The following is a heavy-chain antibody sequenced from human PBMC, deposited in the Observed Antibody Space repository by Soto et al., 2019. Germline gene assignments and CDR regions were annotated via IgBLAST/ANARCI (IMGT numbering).Heavy chain of an antibody. Sequence: ASVKVSSKASGYTFTNYGISWVRQAPGQGLEWMGWINTYNGNTNHAQKLQGRVTMTTYTSTSTAYMELRSLRSDDTAVYYCARDSIAAAGTVDYWGQGTLVTVSS. J-gene: IGHJ4*02. CDR3: ARDSIAAAGTVDY. D-gene: IGHD6-13*01. CDR1: GYTFTNYG. V-gene: IGHV1-18*01. CDR2: INTYNGNT.